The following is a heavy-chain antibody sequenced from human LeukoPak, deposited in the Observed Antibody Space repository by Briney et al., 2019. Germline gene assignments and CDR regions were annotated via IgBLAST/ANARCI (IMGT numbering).Heavy chain of an antibody. V-gene: IGHV3-23*01. CDR2: ISGSGGST. CDR1: GFTFSDQG. CDR3: ARECNGSGSYCWFDP. Sequence: GASLRLSCAASGFTFSDQGMSWVRQAPGKGLEWVSSISGSGGSTHYADSVKGRFTISRDNSKNTLYLQMNTLRAEDTAVYYCARECNGSGSYCWFDPWGQGTLVTVSS. D-gene: IGHD3-10*01. J-gene: IGHJ5*02.